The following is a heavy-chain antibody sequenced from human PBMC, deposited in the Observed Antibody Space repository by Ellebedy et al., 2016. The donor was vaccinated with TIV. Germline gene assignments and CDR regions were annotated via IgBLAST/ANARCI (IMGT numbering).Heavy chain of an antibody. J-gene: IGHJ6*03. CDR2: NSAYNGDI. Sequence: ASVKVSCXASGYTFTSFGLSWVRQAPGQGLEWMGWNSAYNGDINYAQNFQGRVAMTTDTATSTVYVDLRSLRSDDTAVYYCARVSVDVVIGYHYFYMDIWGKGTTVTVSS. CDR1: GYTFTSFG. D-gene: IGHD6-6*01. CDR3: ARVSVDVVIGYHYFYMDI. V-gene: IGHV1-18*01.